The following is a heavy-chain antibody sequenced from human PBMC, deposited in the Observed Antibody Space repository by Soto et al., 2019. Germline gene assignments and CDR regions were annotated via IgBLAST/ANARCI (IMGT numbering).Heavy chain of an antibody. Sequence: QVQLQESGPGLVKPSETLSLTCTISGGSISGYYWTWVRQSPRTGLEWIWYIYYTGSNNYNDNPSLNTRVTMSGDTSKIPFSLKLTSVTAADTAVYYCARHSSGWYLDRWGQGTLVTVSS. CDR3: ARHSSGWYLDR. V-gene: IGHV4-59*08. J-gene: IGHJ4*02. CDR2: IYYTGSN. CDR1: GGSISGYY. D-gene: IGHD6-19*01.